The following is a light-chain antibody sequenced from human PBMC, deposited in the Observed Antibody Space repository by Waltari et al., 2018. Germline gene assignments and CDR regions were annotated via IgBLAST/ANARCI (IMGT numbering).Light chain of an antibody. Sequence: DIVMTQSPLSLPVPPGEPASISCRASQSLLHSNGYNYLDWYLQKPGQSPQLLIYLGSNRASGVPDRFGGSGSGTDFRLKISRVEAEDVGVYYCMQGIEAPRTFGQGTKVEIK. CDR3: MQGIEAPRT. V-gene: IGKV2-28*01. CDR2: LGS. CDR1: QSLLHSNGYNY. J-gene: IGKJ1*01.